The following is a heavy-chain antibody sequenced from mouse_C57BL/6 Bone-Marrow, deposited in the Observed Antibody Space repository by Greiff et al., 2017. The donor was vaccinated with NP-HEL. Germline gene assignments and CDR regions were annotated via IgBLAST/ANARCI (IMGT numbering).Heavy chain of an antibody. CDR3: ARKKTAQASYAMDY. J-gene: IGHJ4*01. V-gene: IGHV1-19*01. D-gene: IGHD3-2*02. CDR1: GYTFTDYY. Sequence: VQLQQSGPVLVKPGASVKMSCKASGYTFTDYYMNWVKQSHGKSLEWIGVINPYNGGTSYNQKFKGKATLTVDKSSSTAYMELNSLTSEDSAVYYCARKKTAQASYAMDYWGQGTSVTVSS. CDR2: INPYNGGT.